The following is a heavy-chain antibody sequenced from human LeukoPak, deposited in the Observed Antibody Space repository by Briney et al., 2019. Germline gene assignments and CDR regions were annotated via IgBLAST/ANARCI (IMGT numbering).Heavy chain of an antibody. D-gene: IGHD6-13*01. CDR2: IYSGGST. CDR3: ARDRGGAAAGTWIFDY. J-gene: IGHJ4*02. V-gene: IGHV3-53*01. CDR1: GFTVSSNY. Sequence: PGGSLRLSCAASGFTVSSNYMSWVRQAPGKGLEWVSVIYSGGSTYYADSVKGRFIISRDNSKNTLYLQMNSLRAEDTAVYYCARDRGGAAAGTWIFDYWGQGTLVTVSS.